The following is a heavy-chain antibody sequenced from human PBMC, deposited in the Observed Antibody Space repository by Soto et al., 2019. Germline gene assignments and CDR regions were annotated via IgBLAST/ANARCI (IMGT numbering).Heavy chain of an antibody. V-gene: IGHV4-34*01. CDR1: GGSFSNYY. Sequence: QVQLHQWGAGLLRPSETLSLICAVSGGSFSNYYWTWIRQSPGKGLEWIGEINLNRYTKYSPSLQTRVTCEVDTTKKRVSLRLTSVTAADTAVYYCARGAWDNSAYHFFDYWGQGTLVTVSS. D-gene: IGHD3-22*01. J-gene: IGHJ4*02. CDR3: ARGAWDNSAYHFFDY. CDR2: INLNRYT.